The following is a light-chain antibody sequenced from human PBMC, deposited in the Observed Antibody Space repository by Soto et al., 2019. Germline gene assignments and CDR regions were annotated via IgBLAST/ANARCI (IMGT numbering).Light chain of an antibody. J-gene: IGKJ2*01. CDR2: EAS. V-gene: IGKV1-5*03. CDR3: QQSNSYPYT. Sequence: DIQMTQSPSTLSACVGDRITITCRASQRISCWLAWYQQKPGKAPKLQIYEASSLESRVPSRFSGSESGTELILTISSLQPDDFATYYCQQSNSYPYTFGQGTKLEIK. CDR1: QRISCW.